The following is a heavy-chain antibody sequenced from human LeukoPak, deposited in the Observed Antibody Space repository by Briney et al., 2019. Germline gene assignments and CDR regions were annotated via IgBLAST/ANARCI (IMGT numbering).Heavy chain of an antibody. CDR2: IYHSGST. Sequence: SETLSLTCTVSGYSISSGYYWGWIRQPPGKGLEWIGSIYHSGSTYYNPSLKSRVTISVDTSKNQFSLKLSSVTAADTAVYYCARVNYYDSSADYWGQGTLVTVSS. J-gene: IGHJ4*02. CDR1: GYSISSGYY. CDR3: ARVNYYDSSADY. V-gene: IGHV4-38-2*02. D-gene: IGHD3-22*01.